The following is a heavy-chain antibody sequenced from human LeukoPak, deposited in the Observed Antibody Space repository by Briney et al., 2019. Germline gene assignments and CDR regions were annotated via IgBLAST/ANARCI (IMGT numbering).Heavy chain of an antibody. V-gene: IGHV3-48*03. CDR1: GFTFSSYE. D-gene: IGHD7-27*01. CDR2: ISSSGSTI. J-gene: IGHJ4*02. CDR3: ARDPESNWGDY. Sequence: GGSLRLSCAASGFTFSSYEMNWVRQAPGKGLEWVSYISSSGSTIYYADSVKGRFTISRDNAMDLLYMQMNSLRAEDTAVYYCARDPESNWGDYWGQGTLVTVSS.